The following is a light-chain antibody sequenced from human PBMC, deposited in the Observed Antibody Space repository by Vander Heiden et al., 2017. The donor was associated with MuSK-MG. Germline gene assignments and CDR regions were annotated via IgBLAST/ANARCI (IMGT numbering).Light chain of an antibody. CDR3: QQYNSYSPRWT. Sequence: DIQMTQSPSTLSASVGVRVTITCRASQSISSWLAWYQQKPGKAPKLLIYKASSLESGVPSRFSGSGSGTEFTLTISSLQPDDFATYYCQQYNSYSPRWTFGQGTKVEIK. V-gene: IGKV1-5*03. CDR2: KAS. CDR1: QSISSW. J-gene: IGKJ1*01.